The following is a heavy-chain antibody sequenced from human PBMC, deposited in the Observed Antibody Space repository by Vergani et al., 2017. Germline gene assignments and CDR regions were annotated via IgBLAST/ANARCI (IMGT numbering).Heavy chain of an antibody. J-gene: IGHJ3*02. CDR1: GMSNSNNNYY. CDR2: IYDSRNN. CDR3: ARHLRQLARNDVFDI. V-gene: IGHV4-39*01. Sequence: QLQLQESGPRLVKPSETLSLTCSLSGMSNSNNNYYWGWIRQPPGKGLEWIGSIYDSRNNNYSPSLKSRVTISVDTSKNLFSLNLTSVTAADTAVYYCARHLRQLARNDVFDIWGHGTLVTVSS. D-gene: IGHD6-6*01.